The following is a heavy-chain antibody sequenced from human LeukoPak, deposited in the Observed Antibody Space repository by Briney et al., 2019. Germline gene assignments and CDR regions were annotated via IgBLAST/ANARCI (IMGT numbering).Heavy chain of an antibody. CDR1: GGSISSSSYY. J-gene: IGHJ4*02. Sequence: PSETLSLTCTVSGGSISSSSYYWGWIRQPPGKGLEWIGSIYYSGSTYYNPSLKSRVTISVDTSKNQFSLKLSSVTAADTAVYYCARPRGPFWRGPLYFDYWGQGTLVTVPS. CDR3: ARPRGPFWRGPLYFDY. CDR2: IYYSGST. D-gene: IGHD3-3*01. V-gene: IGHV4-39*01.